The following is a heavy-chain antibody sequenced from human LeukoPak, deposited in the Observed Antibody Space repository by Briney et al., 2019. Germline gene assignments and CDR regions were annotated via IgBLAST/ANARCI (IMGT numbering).Heavy chain of an antibody. D-gene: IGHD6-13*01. CDR2: MSDSGVCT. J-gene: IGHJ3*02. CDR3: ARGSDTSSWYGAFDI. CDR1: GFTFSNYV. Sequence: GGPLRLSCAASGFTFSNYVMSWVGDAPGVRREGVSDMSDSGVCTYHADSVKGRFTISRNNSKNTLYLQMDSLRVEDTAVYYCARGSDTSSWYGAFDIWGQGTMVTVSS. V-gene: IGHV3-23*01.